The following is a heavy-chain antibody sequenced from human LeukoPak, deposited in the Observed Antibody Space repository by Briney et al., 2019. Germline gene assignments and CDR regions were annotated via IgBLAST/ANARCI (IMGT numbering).Heavy chain of an antibody. CDR1: GFTFSSYI. CDR3: ARVPRRIVVVPAANDY. V-gene: IGHV3-21*01. CDR2: INSSSSYI. Sequence: PGGSLTLSCAASGFTFSSYIMNWVRQPPGKGLEWVSSINSSSSYIYYTDAVKGPSTISRDNAKNSLYLQMNSLRAEDTAVYYCARVPRRIVVVPAANDYWGQGTLVTVSS. D-gene: IGHD2-2*01. J-gene: IGHJ4*02.